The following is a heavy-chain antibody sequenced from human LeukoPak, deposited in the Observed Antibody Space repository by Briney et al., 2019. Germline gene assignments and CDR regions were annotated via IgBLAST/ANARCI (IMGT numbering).Heavy chain of an antibody. CDR1: GGSISSGSYY. V-gene: IGHV4-61*09. D-gene: IGHD6-19*01. Sequence: SQTLSLTRTVSGGSISSGSYYWHWLRQPAGKRLVWLGNIFTRGTTNYNAALESRLTISLDTASNKFSVYLSSVTAADTAMYFCARSSLAVYFDYWGQGTLVTASS. CDR2: IFTRGTT. CDR3: ARSSLAVYFDY. J-gene: IGHJ4*02.